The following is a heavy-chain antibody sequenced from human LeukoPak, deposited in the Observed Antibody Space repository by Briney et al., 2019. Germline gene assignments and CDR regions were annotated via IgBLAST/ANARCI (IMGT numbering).Heavy chain of an antibody. CDR3: ARRGLAAAGMGVNNWFDP. J-gene: IGHJ5*02. Sequence: SETLSLTRAVYGGSFSGYYWSWIRQPPGKGLEWIGEINHSGSTNYNPSLKSRVTISVDTSKNQFSLKLSSVTAADTAVYYCARRGLAAAGMGVNNWFDPWGQGTLVTVSS. CDR1: GGSFSGYY. D-gene: IGHD6-13*01. V-gene: IGHV4-34*01. CDR2: INHSGST.